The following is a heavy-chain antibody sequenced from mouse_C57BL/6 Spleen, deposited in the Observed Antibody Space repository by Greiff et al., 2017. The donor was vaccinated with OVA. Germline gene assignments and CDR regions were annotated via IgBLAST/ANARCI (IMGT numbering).Heavy chain of an antibody. D-gene: IGHD2-1*01. CDR1: GFNIKDDY. CDR3: TRGGNLYAMDY. J-gene: IGHJ4*01. Sequence: EVQRVESGAELVRPGASVKLSCTASGFNIKDDYMHWVKQRPEQGLEWIGWIDPENGDTEYASKFQGKATITADTSSNTAYLQLSSLTSEDTAVYYCTRGGNLYAMDYWGQGTSVTVSS. V-gene: IGHV14-4*01. CDR2: IDPENGDT.